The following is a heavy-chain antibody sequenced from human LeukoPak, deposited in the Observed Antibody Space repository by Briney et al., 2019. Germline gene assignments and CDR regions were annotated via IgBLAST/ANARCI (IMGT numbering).Heavy chain of an antibody. D-gene: IGHD1-14*01. CDR3: ARRKRTGLFDY. CDR2: IKQDASET. CDR1: GLTFSTYW. J-gene: IGHJ4*02. Sequence: GGSLRLSCAASGLTFSTYWMTWVRQAPGKGLEWVANIKQDASETFYVDSVKGRLTISRDNAKNSLFLQMDSLRAEDTAVYYCARRKRTGLFDYWGQGSLVTVSS. V-gene: IGHV3-7*01.